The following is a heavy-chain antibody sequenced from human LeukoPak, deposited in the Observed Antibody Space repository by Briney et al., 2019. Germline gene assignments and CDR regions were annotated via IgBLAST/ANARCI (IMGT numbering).Heavy chain of an antibody. CDR2: ISVPGGST. D-gene: IGHD2-15*01. CDR3: AKDVRYCSGGDCYGWFDP. V-gene: IGHV3-23*01. Sequence: GGSLRLSCAASGFTFSGYVMSWVRQAPGKGLEWVSVISVPGGSTYYADSVKGRFTISRDNSKNTLYLQMNSLSAEDTAVYYCAKDVRYCSGGDCYGWFDPWGQGTLVTVSS. CDR1: GFTFSGYV. J-gene: IGHJ5*02.